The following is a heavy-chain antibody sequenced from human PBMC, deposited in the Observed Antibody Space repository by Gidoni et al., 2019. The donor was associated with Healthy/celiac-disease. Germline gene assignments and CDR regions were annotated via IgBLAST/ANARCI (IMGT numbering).Heavy chain of an antibody. CDR1: GGTFSSYA. J-gene: IGHJ4*02. CDR2: IIPIFGTA. Sequence: QVQLVQSGAEVKKPGSSVKVSCKASGGTFSSYALSWVRQAPVQGLEWMGGIIPIFGTANYAQKVQGRVTVPAYESTSTAYMELSSLRSEDTTVYYCARGEPDYYGSGSYYNVFDYWGQGTLVTVSS. V-gene: IGHV1-69*01. D-gene: IGHD3-10*01. CDR3: ARGEPDYYGSGSYYNVFDY.